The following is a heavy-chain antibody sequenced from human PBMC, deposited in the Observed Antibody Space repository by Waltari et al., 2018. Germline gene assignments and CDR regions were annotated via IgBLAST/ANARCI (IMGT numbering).Heavy chain of an antibody. CDR3: TRLYESSSSPLDYYYMDV. D-gene: IGHD6-6*01. V-gene: IGHV3-73*01. CDR2: IRSKANSYAT. CDR1: GFTFSGSA. J-gene: IGHJ6*03. Sequence: EVQLVESGGDLVQPGGSLKLSCAASGFTFSGSAMHWVRQPPGKGLAWVGRIRSKANSYATAYAASVKGRFTISRDDSKNTAYLQMNSLKTEDTAVYYCTRLYESSSSPLDYYYMDVWGKGTTVTVSS.